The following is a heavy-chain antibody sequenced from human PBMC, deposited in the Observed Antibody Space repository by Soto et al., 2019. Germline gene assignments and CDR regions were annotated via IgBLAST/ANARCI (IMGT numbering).Heavy chain of an antibody. CDR1: GFTFSSYQ. V-gene: IGHV3-74*01. CDR2: MNMDGNRI. J-gene: IGHJ4*01. CDR3: VRGDGDRYDGHGYLGRH. Sequence: EVQLVESGGGLVQPGGSLRLSCAASGFTFSSYQMHWVRQAPGKGMEWVSRMNMDGNRISYVDSEKGRCTISRDNAKNTFYMEMNSARVEDTAVYYCVRGDGDRYDGHGYLGRHWGHASLVTVSS. D-gene: IGHD2-21*01.